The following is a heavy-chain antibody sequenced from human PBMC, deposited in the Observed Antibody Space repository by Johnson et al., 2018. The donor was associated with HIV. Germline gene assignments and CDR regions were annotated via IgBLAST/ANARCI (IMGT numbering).Heavy chain of an antibody. J-gene: IGHJ3*01. CDR3: ATLWFGEVSVYDAVDV. CDR1: GFTFTSYW. D-gene: IGHD3-10*01. V-gene: IGHV3-7*01. CDR2: IKQDGSEK. Sequence: VQLVESGGGVVQPGRSLRLSCAASGFTFTSYWMSWVRQAPGKGLEWVANIKQDGSEKYYVDSVKGRFTISRDNAKNTLYLQMNSLRPEDSAVYYCATLWFGEVSVYDAVDVWGQGTMVTVSS.